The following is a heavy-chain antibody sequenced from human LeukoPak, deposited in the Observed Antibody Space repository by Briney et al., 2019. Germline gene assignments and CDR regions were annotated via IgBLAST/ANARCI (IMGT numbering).Heavy chain of an antibody. D-gene: IGHD1-26*01. V-gene: IGHV3-21*04. CDR1: GFTFSSYS. CDR3: AKDRLVGATMYYFDY. Sequence: GGSLRLSCAASGFTFSSYSMNWVRQAPGKGLEWVSSISSSSSYIYYADSVKGRFTISRDNSNNTLYLQMNSLRAEDTAVYYCAKDRLVGATMYYFDYWGQGTLVTVSS. J-gene: IGHJ4*02. CDR2: ISSSSSYI.